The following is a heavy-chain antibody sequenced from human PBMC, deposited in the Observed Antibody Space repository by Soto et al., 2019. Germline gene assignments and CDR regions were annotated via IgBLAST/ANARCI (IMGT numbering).Heavy chain of an antibody. CDR3: ARLQIFGSYYYMDV. CDR2: IYYSGST. CDR1: GGSISSSSYY. Sequence: SETLSLTCTVSGGSISSSSYYWGWIRQPPGKGLEWIGSIYYSGSTYYNPSLKSRVTISVDTSKNQFSLKLSSVTAADTAVYYCARLQIFGSYYYMDVWGKGTTVTVSS. D-gene: IGHD3-3*01. J-gene: IGHJ6*03. V-gene: IGHV4-39*01.